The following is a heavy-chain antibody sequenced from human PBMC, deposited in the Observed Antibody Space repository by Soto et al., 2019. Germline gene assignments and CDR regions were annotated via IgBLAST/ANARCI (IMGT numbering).Heavy chain of an antibody. CDR3: AAGGTGYCSSTSCYSRPGAYGMDV. J-gene: IGHJ6*02. D-gene: IGHD2-2*01. Sequence: QVQLVQSGAEVKKPGASVKVSCKASGYTFTGYYMHWVRPAPGQGLEWLGWINPNSGGTNYAQKLPGWVTMTRDTSISTAYMELSRLRSDDTGVYYCAAGGTGYCSSTSCYSRPGAYGMDVWGQGTTVTVSS. CDR2: INPNSGGT. V-gene: IGHV1-2*04. CDR1: GYTFTGYY.